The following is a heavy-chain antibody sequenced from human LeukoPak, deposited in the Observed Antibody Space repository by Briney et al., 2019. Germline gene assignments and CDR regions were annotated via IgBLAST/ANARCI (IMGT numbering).Heavy chain of an antibody. J-gene: IGHJ4*02. Sequence: GGSLRLSCAASGFTFSSYAMSWVRQAPGKGLEWVSAISGSGGSTYYADSVKGRFTISRDNSKNTLYLQMNSLRAEDTAVYYCAKGGALTGYSNLDYWGQGTLVTVSS. CDR3: AKGGALTGYSNLDY. D-gene: IGHD3-9*01. V-gene: IGHV3-23*01. CDR2: ISGSGGST. CDR1: GFTFSSYA.